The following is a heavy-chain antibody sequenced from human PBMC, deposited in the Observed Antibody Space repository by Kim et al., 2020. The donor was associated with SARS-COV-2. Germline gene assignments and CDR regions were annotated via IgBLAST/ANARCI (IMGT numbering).Heavy chain of an antibody. V-gene: IGHV3-23*01. J-gene: IGHJ6*02. CDR1: GFVFSDYA. CDR3: AKDLSATLVTGVSTYYYYSGMDV. CDR2: ISGRDNST. Sequence: GGSLRLSCAASGFVFSDYAMNWVRQAPGKGLEWVAGISGRDNSTYYADSVKGRFTISRDNSKNTLYLQMNSLRAEDTALFYCAKDLSATLVTGVSTYYYYSGMDVWGQGTTVTVSS. D-gene: IGHD5-12*01.